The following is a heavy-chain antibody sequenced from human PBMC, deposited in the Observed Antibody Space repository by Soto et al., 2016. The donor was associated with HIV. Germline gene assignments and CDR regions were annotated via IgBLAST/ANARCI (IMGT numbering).Heavy chain of an antibody. V-gene: IGHV1-69*12. D-gene: IGHD3-10*01. Sequence: QVQLVQSGAEVKKPGSSVKVSCKASGGTFSNYAISWVRQAPGQGLEWMGGIIPIFGTANYAQNFQGRVTITADESTTTAYMELSSLRSEDTALYYCARDGQEYYGSGSSRGAFEIWGQGTMVTVSS. CDR1: GGTFSNYA. J-gene: IGHJ3*02. CDR2: IIPIFGTA. CDR3: ARDGQEYYGSGSSRGAFEI.